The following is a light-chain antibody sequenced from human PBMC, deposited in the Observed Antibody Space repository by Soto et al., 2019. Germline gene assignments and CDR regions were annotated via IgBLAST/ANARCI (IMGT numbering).Light chain of an antibody. Sequence: EIVLTQSPATLSLSPGERATLSCRASQNISSFLAWYQQKPGQAPRLLIYDTSNRATGVPARFSGSRSGTVFTLTISSLEPEVFAVYYCQQRTNRPLFGQGTKLEIK. CDR1: QNISSF. CDR3: QQRTNRPL. J-gene: IGKJ2*01. V-gene: IGKV3-11*01. CDR2: DTS.